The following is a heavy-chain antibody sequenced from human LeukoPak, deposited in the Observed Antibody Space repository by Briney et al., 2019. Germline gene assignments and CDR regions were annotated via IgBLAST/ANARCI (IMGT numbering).Heavy chain of an antibody. CDR2: INPDSGFT. V-gene: IGHV1-2*02. J-gene: IGHJ4*02. Sequence: ASVTVSCKASGYKFTDDYMHWVRQAHGQGLEFMGWINPDSGFTNYAQKFKGRVTMTRDTSISTAYLEVRSLTSDDTAVYYCAPTADAYTSWWKVWGQGTLVTVSS. D-gene: IGHD3-16*01. CDR1: GYKFTDDY. CDR3: APTADAYTSWWKV.